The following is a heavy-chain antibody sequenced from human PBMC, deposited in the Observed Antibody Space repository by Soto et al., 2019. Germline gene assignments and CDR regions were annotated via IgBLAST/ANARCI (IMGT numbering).Heavy chain of an antibody. CDR1: GGTFSSYT. J-gene: IGHJ4*02. CDR3: ARGYYDILTGYPGNFDY. Sequence: QVQLVQSGAEVKKPGSSVKVSCKASGGTFSSYTISWVRQAPGQGLEWMGRIIPILGIANYAQKFQGRVTITADKSTSTAYMELSSLRSEGTAVYYCARGYYDILTGYPGNFDYWGQGTLVTVSS. V-gene: IGHV1-69*02. CDR2: IIPILGIA. D-gene: IGHD3-9*01.